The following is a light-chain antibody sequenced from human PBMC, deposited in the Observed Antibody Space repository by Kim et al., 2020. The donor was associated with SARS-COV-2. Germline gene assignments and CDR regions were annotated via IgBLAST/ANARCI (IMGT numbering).Light chain of an antibody. CDR3: SSYAGSNNYV. CDR2: EVS. V-gene: IGLV2-8*01. Sequence: GQSVTLSCNGTSSDVGGYSYVSWYQQPPGKAPKLMIYEVSKRPSGVPDRFSGSKSGNTASLTVSGLQAEDEADYYCSSYAGSNNYVFGTGTKVTVL. J-gene: IGLJ1*01. CDR1: SSDVGGYSY.